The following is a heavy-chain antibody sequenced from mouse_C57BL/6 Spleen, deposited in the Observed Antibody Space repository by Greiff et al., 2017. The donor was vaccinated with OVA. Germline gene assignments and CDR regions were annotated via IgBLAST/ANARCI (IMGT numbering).Heavy chain of an antibody. Sequence: VQLQQSGPELVKPGASVKISCKASGYSFTSYYIHWVKQRPGQGLEWIGWIYPGSGNTKYNEKFKGKATLTADTSSSTAYMQLSSLTSEDSAVYYCARDYGSSYADYWGQGTTLTVSS. CDR1: GYSFTSYY. CDR2: IYPGSGNT. V-gene: IGHV1-66*01. CDR3: ARDYGSSYADY. D-gene: IGHD1-1*01. J-gene: IGHJ2*01.